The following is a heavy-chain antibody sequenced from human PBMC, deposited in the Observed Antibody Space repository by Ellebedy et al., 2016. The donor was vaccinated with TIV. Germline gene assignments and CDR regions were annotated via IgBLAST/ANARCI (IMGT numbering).Heavy chain of an antibody. CDR2: IYPGDSDT. J-gene: IGHJ4*02. CDR1: GYSFTSYW. CDR3: ARPPLGWFGDQTEMYYFDY. Sequence: GESLKISXKGSGYSFTSYWIGWVRQMPGKGLEWMGIIYPGDSDTRYSPSFQGQVTISADKSISTAYLQWSSLKASDTAMYYCARPPLGWFGDQTEMYYFDYWGQGTLVTVSS. V-gene: IGHV5-51*01. D-gene: IGHD3-10*01.